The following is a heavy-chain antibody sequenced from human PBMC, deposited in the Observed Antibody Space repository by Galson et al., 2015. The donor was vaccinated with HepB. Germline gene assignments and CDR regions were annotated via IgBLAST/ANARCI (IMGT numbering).Heavy chain of an antibody. CDR2: MNPNSGNA. Sequence: SVTVSSKASGYTFISYDINWVRQATGQGLEWMGWMNPNSGNAGYAQKFQGRVTMTRNTSISTAYMELSSLRSEDTAVYYCATTGATSSLGSFDYWGQGTLVTVSS. D-gene: IGHD5-24*01. V-gene: IGHV1-8*01. J-gene: IGHJ4*02. CDR3: ATTGATSSLGSFDY. CDR1: GYTFISYD.